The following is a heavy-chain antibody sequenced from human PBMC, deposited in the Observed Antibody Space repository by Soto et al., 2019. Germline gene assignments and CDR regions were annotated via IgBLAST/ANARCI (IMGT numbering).Heavy chain of an antibody. CDR2: ISYDGSNK. V-gene: IGHV3-30-3*01. D-gene: IGHD1-26*01. CDR3: ARRVGAITYYFDY. Sequence: QVQLVESGGGVVQPGRSLRLSCAASGFTFSSYAMHRVRQAPGKGLEWVAVISYDGSNKYYADSVKGRFTISRDNSKNTMYLQMNSMRAEDTAVYYCARRVGAITYYFDYWGQGTLVTVSS. J-gene: IGHJ4*02. CDR1: GFTFSSYA.